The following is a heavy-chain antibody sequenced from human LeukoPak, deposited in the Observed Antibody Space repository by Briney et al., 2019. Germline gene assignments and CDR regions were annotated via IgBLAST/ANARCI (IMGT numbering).Heavy chain of an antibody. CDR1: GFTFNRYG. CDR3: AKVGGGSTIDY. D-gene: IGHD2-2*01. V-gene: IGHV3-30*18. J-gene: IGHJ4*02. Sequence: GSLRPSCAASGFTFNRYGMHWVRQAPGQGLGWVAVISYDGSNKYYADSVKGRFTISRDNSKNTLYLQMNSLRAEDTAVYYCAKVGGGSTIDYWGQGTLVTVSS. CDR2: ISYDGSNK.